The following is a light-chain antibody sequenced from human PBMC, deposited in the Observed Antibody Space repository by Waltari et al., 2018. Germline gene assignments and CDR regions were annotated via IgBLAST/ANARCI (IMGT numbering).Light chain of an antibody. CDR3: YQHSSGYS. CDR2: GAS. J-gene: IGKJ2*03. Sequence: ILTHSPAPLSLSPGEKATLSCRASQSVSSYLAWYQQKPGQAPRLLIYGASSRATGIPDRFSGSGSGTDFTLTISSLEPEDVGVYHCYQHSSGYSFGQGTKVEIK. CDR1: QSVSSY. V-gene: IGKV3-11*01.